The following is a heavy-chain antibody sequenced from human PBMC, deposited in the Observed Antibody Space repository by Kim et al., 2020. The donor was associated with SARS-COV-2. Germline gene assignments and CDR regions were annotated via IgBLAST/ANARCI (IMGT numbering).Heavy chain of an antibody. Sequence: SAYHNPSLKTRVSISVATAKNQFSLRLTSVTAADTAVYYCARTESWFDPWGQGTLVTVSS. V-gene: IGHV4-30-2*05. J-gene: IGHJ5*02. CDR2: SA. D-gene: IGHD3-10*01. CDR3: ARTESWFDP.